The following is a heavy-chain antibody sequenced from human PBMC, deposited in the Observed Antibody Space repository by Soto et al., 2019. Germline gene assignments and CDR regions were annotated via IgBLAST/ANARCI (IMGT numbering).Heavy chain of an antibody. D-gene: IGHD3-9*01. J-gene: IGHJ6*02. Sequence: SETLSLTCAVYGGSFSGYYWSWIRQSPGKGPEWIGEINHSGSTNYNPSLKSRVTISVDTSKNQFSLKLSSVTAADTAVYYCARRSRKDILTGYYGYYYYGMDVWGQGTTVTVSS. CDR2: INHSGST. CDR3: ARRSRKDILTGYYGYYYYGMDV. CDR1: GGSFSGYY. V-gene: IGHV4-34*01.